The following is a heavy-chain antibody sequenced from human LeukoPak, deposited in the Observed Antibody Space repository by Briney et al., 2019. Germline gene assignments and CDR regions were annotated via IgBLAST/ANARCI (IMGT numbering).Heavy chain of an antibody. CDR1: GYTFTGYY. CDR2: INPNSGGT. CDR3: ARDTGTVTNYGMDV. D-gene: IGHD4-17*01. Sequence: ASVKVSCKASGYTFTGYYMHWVRQAPGQGLEWMGWINPNSGGTNYAQKFQGWVTMTRDTSISTAYMELSRLRSDGTAVYYCARDTGTVTNYGMDVWGQGTTVTVSS. J-gene: IGHJ6*02. V-gene: IGHV1-2*04.